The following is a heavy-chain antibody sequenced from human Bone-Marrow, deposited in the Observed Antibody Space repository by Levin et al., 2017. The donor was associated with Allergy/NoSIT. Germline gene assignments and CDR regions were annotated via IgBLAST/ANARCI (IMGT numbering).Heavy chain of an antibody. Sequence: KHGESLKISCKGSGYSFTSHWIGWVRQMPGKGLEWMGIIYPSDSDTRYSPSFQGQVTISADKSISTAYLQWSSLKASDTAIYYCARHGKTSLRFDAFDIWGQGTMVTVSS. J-gene: IGHJ3*02. CDR3: ARHGKTSLRFDAFDI. V-gene: IGHV5-51*01. CDR1: GYSFTSHW. CDR2: IYPSDSDT.